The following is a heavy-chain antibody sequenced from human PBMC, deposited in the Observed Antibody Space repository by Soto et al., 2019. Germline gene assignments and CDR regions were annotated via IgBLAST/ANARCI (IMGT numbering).Heavy chain of an antibody. CDR1: GYTFTSYG. V-gene: IGHV1-18*01. J-gene: IGHJ4*02. CDR3: ARGFTIFGAPKPYDY. D-gene: IGHD3-3*01. Sequence: ASVKVSCKASGYTFTSYGISWVRQAPGQGPEWMGWISAYNGNTNYAQKLQGRVTMTTDTSTSTAYMELRSLRSDDTAVYYCARGFTIFGAPKPYDYWGQGTLVTVSS. CDR2: ISAYNGNT.